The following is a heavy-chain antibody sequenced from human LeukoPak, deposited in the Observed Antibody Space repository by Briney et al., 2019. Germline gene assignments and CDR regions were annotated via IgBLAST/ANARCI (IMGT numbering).Heavy chain of an antibody. D-gene: IGHD2-21*02. CDR2: IYYSGST. Sequence: SETLSLTCTVSGGSISSYHWSWIRQPPGKGLEWIGYIYYSGSTNYNPSLKSRVTISVDTSENQFSLKLSSVTAADTAVYYCAREAYCGGDCYSGFDYWGQGTLVTVSS. CDR1: GGSISSYH. J-gene: IGHJ4*02. CDR3: AREAYCGGDCYSGFDY. V-gene: IGHV4-59*01.